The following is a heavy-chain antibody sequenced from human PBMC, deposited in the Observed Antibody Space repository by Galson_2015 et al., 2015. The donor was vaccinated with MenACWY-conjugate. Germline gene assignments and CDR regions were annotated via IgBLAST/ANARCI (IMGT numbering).Heavy chain of an antibody. CDR2: IYPGDSDT. CDR1: GYNFNTYS. V-gene: IGHV5-51*01. J-gene: IGHJ4*02. CDR3: ARQGFGSSSLDY. Sequence: QSGAEVKKPGESLKISCQASGYNFNTYSIAWVRQMPGKDLEWMGIIYPGDSDTRYTPSFQGHVTISADKSINTAYLQWGSLEASDTAMYYCARQGFGSSSLDYWGQGTLVTVSS. D-gene: IGHD6-6*01.